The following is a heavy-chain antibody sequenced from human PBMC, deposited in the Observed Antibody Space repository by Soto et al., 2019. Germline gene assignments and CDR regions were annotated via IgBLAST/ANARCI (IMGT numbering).Heavy chain of an antibody. CDR3: TAYSSSSGDY. J-gene: IGHJ4*02. CDR1: GFTFSGFA. D-gene: IGHD6-6*01. V-gene: IGHV3-73*01. CDR2: IRSKANSYAT. Sequence: EVQLVESGGGLVQPGGSLKLSCAASGFTFSGFAMHWVRQASGKGLEWVGRIRSKANSYATAYAASVKGRFTISRDDSKNTAYLQMNSLKTEDTAVYYCTAYSSSSGDYWGQGTLVTVSS.